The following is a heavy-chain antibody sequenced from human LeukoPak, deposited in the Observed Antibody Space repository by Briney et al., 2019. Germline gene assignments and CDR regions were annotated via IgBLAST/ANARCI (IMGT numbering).Heavy chain of an antibody. CDR3: ARVRAGTATHYYYYYYMDV. Sequence: ASVKVSCKASGYTFTSYDINWVRQATGQGLEWMGWMNPNSGNTGYAQKFQGRVTITRNTSISTAYMELSSLRSEDTAVYYCARVRAGTATHYYYYYYMDVWGKGTTVTISS. J-gene: IGHJ6*03. CDR2: MNPNSGNT. V-gene: IGHV1-8*03. D-gene: IGHD1-1*01. CDR1: GYTFTSYD.